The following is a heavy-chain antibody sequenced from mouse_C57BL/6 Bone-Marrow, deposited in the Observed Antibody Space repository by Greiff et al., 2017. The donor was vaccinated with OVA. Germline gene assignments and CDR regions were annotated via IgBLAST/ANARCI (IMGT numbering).Heavy chain of an antibody. V-gene: IGHV1-76*01. CDR1: GYTFTDYY. CDR3: ARERVYYGNYGGFAY. Sequence: QVQLQQSGAELVRPGASVKLSCKASGYTFTDYYINWVKQRPGQGLEWIARIYPGSGNTYYNEKFKGKATLTAEKSSSTAYMQLSSLTSEDSAVYFCARERVYYGNYGGFAYWGQGTLVTVSA. D-gene: IGHD2-1*01. J-gene: IGHJ3*01. CDR2: IYPGSGNT.